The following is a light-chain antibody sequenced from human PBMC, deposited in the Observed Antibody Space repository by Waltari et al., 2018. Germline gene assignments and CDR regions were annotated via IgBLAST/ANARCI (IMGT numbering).Light chain of an antibody. CDR1: ATDIGGYNY. J-gene: IGLJ3*02. V-gene: IGLV2-14*03. Sequence: QSALTQPASVSGSPGQSITISCTGTATDIGGYNYVSWYQQHPGKAPKLVIFDVSSRPSGISYRFSASKFGHTASLTISGLQPDDEADYYCCSFTSSSTWVFGGGTKLTVL. CDR2: DVS. CDR3: CSFTSSSTWV.